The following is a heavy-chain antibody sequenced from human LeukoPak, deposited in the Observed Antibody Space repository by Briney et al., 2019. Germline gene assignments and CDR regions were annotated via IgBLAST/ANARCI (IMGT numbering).Heavy chain of an antibody. CDR3: ARVLYSSGWLGTSDAFDI. J-gene: IGHJ3*02. Sequence: PSETLSLTCAVYGGSFSGYYWSWIRQPPGKRLEWIGEINHSGSTNYNPSFKSRVTISVDTSKNQVSLKLSSVTAADTAVYYCARVLYSSGWLGTSDAFDIWGQGTMVTVSS. CDR1: GGSFSGYY. D-gene: IGHD6-19*01. V-gene: IGHV4-34*01. CDR2: INHSGST.